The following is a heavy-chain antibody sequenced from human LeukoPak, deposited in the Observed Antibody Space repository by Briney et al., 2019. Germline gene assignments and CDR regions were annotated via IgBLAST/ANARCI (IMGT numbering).Heavy chain of an antibody. V-gene: IGHV1-69*06. CDR2: IIPKFDTV. CDR3: AAAGIWFGELYY. Sequence: ASVKVSCKASGGTFSSFGSYAISWVRQAPGQGLEWMGGIIPKFDTVNYAQKFQGRVTITADKSTSTAYYMELSSLRSEDTAVYYCAAAGIWFGELYYWGQGTLVTVSS. J-gene: IGHJ4*02. CDR1: GGTFSSFGSYA. D-gene: IGHD3-10*01.